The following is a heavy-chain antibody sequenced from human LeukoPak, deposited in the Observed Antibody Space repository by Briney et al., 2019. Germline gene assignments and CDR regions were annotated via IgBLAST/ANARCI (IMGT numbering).Heavy chain of an antibody. CDR1: GFTFSSYA. CDR2: LSGSGGSP. CDR3: AKGDRIVATTYYFDY. D-gene: IGHD5-12*01. V-gene: IGHV3-23*01. Sequence: GALRLSCAASGFTFSSYAMSWVRQAPGKGLEWVSGLSGSGGSPYYADSVKGRFTISRDNSKNTLYLQMNSLRAEDTAVYYCAKGDRIVATTYYFDYWGQGTLVTVSS. J-gene: IGHJ4*02.